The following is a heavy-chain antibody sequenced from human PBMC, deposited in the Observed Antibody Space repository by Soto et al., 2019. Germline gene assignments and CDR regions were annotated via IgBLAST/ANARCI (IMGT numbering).Heavy chain of an antibody. J-gene: IGHJ4*02. D-gene: IGHD2-21*02. Sequence: GGSVRLSCGVSGFPFAPSTMSWVRQAPGKGLEWVSTISVSVGSTYSADSVQGRFTVSSDISDNTLFLRMTSLTADDTAVYFCAKRDVPHSTSNAYFYDHWGRGVLVTVSS. V-gene: IGHV3-23*01. CDR2: ISVSVGST. CDR1: GFPFAPST. CDR3: AKRDVPHSTSNAYFYDH.